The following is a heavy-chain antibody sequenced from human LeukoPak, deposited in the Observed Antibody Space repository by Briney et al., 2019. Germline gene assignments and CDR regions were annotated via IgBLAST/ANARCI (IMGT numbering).Heavy chain of an antibody. V-gene: IGHV3-21*01. J-gene: IGHJ4*02. CDR3: ARAKGYSGYDYGY. Sequence: GGSLRLSCAASGFTFSSYSMNWVRQAPGKGLEWVSSISSSSSYIYYADSVKGRFTISRDNAKNSLYLQMNSLRAEDTAVYYCARAKGYSGYDYGYWGQETLVTVSS. CDR2: ISSSSSYI. D-gene: IGHD5-12*01. CDR1: GFTFSSYS.